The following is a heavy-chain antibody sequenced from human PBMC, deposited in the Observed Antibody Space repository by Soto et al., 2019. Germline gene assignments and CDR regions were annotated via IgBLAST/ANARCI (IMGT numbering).Heavy chain of an antibody. D-gene: IGHD2-15*01. Sequence: QVQLVQSGGEVKKPGASVKVSCKASGYTFTSYGISWVRQAPGQGLEWMGRISAYNGNTNYAQKLQGRVTMTTDTSPGTAYKVLGSLSADDTAVDFCARVVAAGGHGFDPWVQGTLVTVS. CDR1: GYTFTSYG. V-gene: IGHV1-18*01. CDR2: ISAYNGNT. CDR3: ARVVAAGGHGFDP. J-gene: IGHJ5*02.